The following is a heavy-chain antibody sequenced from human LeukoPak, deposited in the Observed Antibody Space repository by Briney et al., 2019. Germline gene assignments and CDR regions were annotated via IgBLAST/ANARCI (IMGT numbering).Heavy chain of an antibody. CDR3: ARHHTPSNNVLLWFGEFLYYFDY. CDR2: IYYSGST. D-gene: IGHD3-10*01. V-gene: IGHV4-39*01. CDR1: GGSISSSSYY. J-gene: IGHJ4*02. Sequence: SETLSLTCTVSGGSISSSSYYWGWIRQPPGKGLEWIGSIYYSGSTYYNPSLKSRVTISVDTSKNQFSLKLSSVTAADTAVYYCARHHTPSNNVLLWFGEFLYYFDYWGQGTLVTVSS.